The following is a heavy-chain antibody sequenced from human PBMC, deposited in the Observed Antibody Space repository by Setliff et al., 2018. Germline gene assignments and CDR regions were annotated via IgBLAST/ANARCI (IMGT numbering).Heavy chain of an antibody. Sequence: GASVKVSCKATGYTFKDSIISWVRQAPGQGLEWMGWISPHSGRTYFAPKVQGRVTLTTDTSTDTAYMELGSLRTEDTAAYYCFGAGTCSYWGQGTLVTVSS. J-gene: IGHJ4*02. CDR3: FGAGTCSY. CDR1: GYTFKDSI. V-gene: IGHV1-18*04. CDR2: ISPHSGRT. D-gene: IGHD3-10*01.